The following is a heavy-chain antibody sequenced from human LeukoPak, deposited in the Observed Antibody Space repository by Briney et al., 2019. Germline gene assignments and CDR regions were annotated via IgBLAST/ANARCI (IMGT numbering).Heavy chain of an antibody. CDR2: INPNSGGT. J-gene: IGHJ4*02. CDR1: GYTFTGYF. CDR3: ARDLSSTSNWELDY. D-gene: IGHD1-26*01. Sequence: ASVKVSCKASGYTFTGYFMHWVRQAPGQGLEWMGRINPNSGGTNYAQNFQGRVTMTRGTSISTAYMDLSRLTSDDTAVYYCARDLSSTSNWELDYWGQGTLVTVSS. V-gene: IGHV1-2*06.